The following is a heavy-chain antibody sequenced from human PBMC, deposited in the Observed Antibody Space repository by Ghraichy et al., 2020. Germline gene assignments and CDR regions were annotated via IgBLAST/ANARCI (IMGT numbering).Heavy chain of an antibody. CDR2: INPSGGST. D-gene: IGHD3-10*01. V-gene: IGHV1-46*01. J-gene: IGHJ4*02. Sequence: ASVKVSCKASGYTFTSYYMHWVRQAPGQGLEWMGIINPSGGSTSYAQKFQGRVTMTRDTSTSTVYMELSSLRSEDTAVYYCARADYYYGSGSYYNVRWGIDYWGQGTLVTVSS. CDR1: GYTFTSYY. CDR3: ARADYYYGSGSYYNVRWGIDY.